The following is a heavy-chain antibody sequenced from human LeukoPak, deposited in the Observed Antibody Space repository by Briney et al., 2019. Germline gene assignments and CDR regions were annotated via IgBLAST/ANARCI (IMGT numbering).Heavy chain of an antibody. D-gene: IGHD2-2*01. CDR1: GFTFSSYA. Sequence: GGSLRLSCAASGFTFSSYAMHWVRQAPGKGLEWVAVISYDGSNKYYADSVKGRFTISRDNGKNSLYLQMNSLRAEDTAAFYCAREIPGAMNAFDIWGQGTMVTVSS. CDR3: AREIPGAMNAFDI. V-gene: IGHV3-30-3*01. J-gene: IGHJ3*02. CDR2: ISYDGSNK.